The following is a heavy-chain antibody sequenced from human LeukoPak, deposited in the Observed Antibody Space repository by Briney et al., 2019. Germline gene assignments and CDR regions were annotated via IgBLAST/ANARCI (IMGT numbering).Heavy chain of an antibody. V-gene: IGHV4-61*02. Sequence: SETLSLTCTVSGGSISSSSYYWSWIRQPAGKGLEWIGRIYTSGSTNYNPSLKSRVTMSVDTSKNQFSLKLSSVTAADTAVYYCAREDPTMVRGVPDYWGQGTLVTVSS. CDR3: AREDPTMVRGVPDY. J-gene: IGHJ4*02. D-gene: IGHD3-10*01. CDR1: GGSISSSSYY. CDR2: IYTSGST.